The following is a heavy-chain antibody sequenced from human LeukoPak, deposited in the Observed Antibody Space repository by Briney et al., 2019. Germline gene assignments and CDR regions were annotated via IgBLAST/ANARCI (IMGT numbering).Heavy chain of an antibody. Sequence: SETLSLTCTVSGGSISSGGYYWSWIRQPPGKGLEWIGYIYHTGSTYYNPSLKSRVTISVDRSENQFSLKLSSMTAADTAVYYCARGYSSSWGDSWGQGTLVTVSS. V-gene: IGHV4-30-2*01. CDR2: IYHTGST. J-gene: IGHJ4*02. CDR3: ARGYSSSWGDS. CDR1: GGSISSGGYY. D-gene: IGHD6-13*01.